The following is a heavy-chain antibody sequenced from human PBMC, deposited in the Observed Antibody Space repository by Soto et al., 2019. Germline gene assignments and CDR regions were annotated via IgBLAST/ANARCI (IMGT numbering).Heavy chain of an antibody. D-gene: IGHD3-10*01. CDR3: ARELSWSGKDY. CDR2: IKQDGTKS. J-gene: IGHJ4*02. Sequence: PGGSLRLSCAASGFTFSNFWMNWMRQAPGKGLEWVANIKQDGTKSSYLDSVRGRFTISRDNAKNSLYLQMNSLRAEDTAVYYCARELSWSGKDYWGQGTQVTVSS. V-gene: IGHV3-7*01. CDR1: GFTFSNFW.